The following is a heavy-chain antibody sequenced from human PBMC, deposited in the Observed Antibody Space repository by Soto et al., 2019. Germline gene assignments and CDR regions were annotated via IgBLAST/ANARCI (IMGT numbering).Heavy chain of an antibody. CDR3: ARDQGYCSGGSCQGANWFDP. V-gene: IGHV1-18*04. Sequence: AAVKVSCKASGYTFTSYGISWVRQAPGQGLEWMGWISAYNGNTNYAQKLQGRVTMTTDTSTSTAYMELRSLRSDDTAVYYCARDQGYCSGGSCQGANWFDPWGQGTLVTVSS. CDR1: GYTFTSYG. J-gene: IGHJ5*02. D-gene: IGHD2-15*01. CDR2: ISAYNGNT.